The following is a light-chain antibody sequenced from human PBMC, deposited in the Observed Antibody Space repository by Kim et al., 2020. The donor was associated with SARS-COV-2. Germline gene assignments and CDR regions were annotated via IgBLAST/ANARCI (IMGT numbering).Light chain of an antibody. V-gene: IGLV1-51*01. CDR3: ATWSSSLNSFHWI. CDR2: DNN. J-gene: IGLJ2*01. CDR1: TSNIGDNY. Sequence: QSVLTQPPSVSAAPGQKVTISCSGITSNIGDNYVSWYQHLPGTAPKLLIYDNNKRPSGIPDRFSGSKSGTSATLGITVLQTGDEADYYCATWSSSLNSFHWIFGGGTQLTVL.